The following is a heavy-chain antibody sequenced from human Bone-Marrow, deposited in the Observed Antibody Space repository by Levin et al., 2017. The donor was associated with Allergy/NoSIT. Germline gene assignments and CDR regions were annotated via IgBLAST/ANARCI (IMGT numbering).Heavy chain of an antibody. J-gene: IGHJ5*02. CDR1: GFTVSSYA. CDR3: AKDPNPQYCSTKCWGS. V-gene: IGHV3-23*01. D-gene: IGHD2-2*01. CDR2: IGVITGNT. Sequence: GGSLRLSCAASGFTVSSYAMSWVRQAPGKGLEWVSLIGVITGNTYYADSVKGRFTISRDNSKNTLYLQMNSLRAEDSAVYYCAKDPNPQYCSTKCWGSWGQGTLVTVSS.